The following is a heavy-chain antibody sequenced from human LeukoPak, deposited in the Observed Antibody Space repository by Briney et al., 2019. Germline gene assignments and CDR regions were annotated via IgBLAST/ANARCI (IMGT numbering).Heavy chain of an antibody. CDR3: ARDGGYHVYFDY. Sequence: GGSLRLSCAASGFTVSSNYMSWVRQAPGKGLEWVSSISSSSYIYYADSVKGRFTISRDNAKNSLYLQMNSLRAEDTAVYYCARDGGYHVYFDYWGQGTLVTVSS. J-gene: IGHJ4*02. CDR1: GFTVSSNY. CDR2: ISSSSYI. D-gene: IGHD3-22*01. V-gene: IGHV3-69-1*01.